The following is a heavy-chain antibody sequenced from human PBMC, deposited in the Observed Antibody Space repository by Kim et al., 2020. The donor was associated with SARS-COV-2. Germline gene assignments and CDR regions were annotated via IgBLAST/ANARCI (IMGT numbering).Heavy chain of an antibody. CDR2: IKSKTDGGTT. CDR3: TTAGGWIAVAVGY. V-gene: IGHV3-15*01. Sequence: GGSLRLSCAASGLTFSNAWMSWVRQAPGKGLEWVGRIKSKTDGGTTDYAAPVKGRFTISRDDSKNTLYLQMNSLKTEDTAVYYCTTAGGWIAVAVGYWGQGTLVTVSS. D-gene: IGHD6-19*01. J-gene: IGHJ4*02. CDR1: GLTFSNAW.